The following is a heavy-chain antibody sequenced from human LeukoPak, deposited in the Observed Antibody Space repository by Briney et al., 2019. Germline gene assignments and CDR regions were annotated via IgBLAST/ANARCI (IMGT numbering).Heavy chain of an antibody. J-gene: IGHJ3*02. V-gene: IGHV3-11*01. CDR2: ISSSGSTI. Sequence: GGSLRLSCAASGFTFSDYYMSWIRQAPGKGLEWVSYISSSGSTIYYADSVKGRFTISRDNAKNSLYLQMSSLRAEDTAVYHCARVSSSSWYDPDAFDIWGQGTMVTVSS. D-gene: IGHD6-13*01. CDR3: ARVSSSSWYDPDAFDI. CDR1: GFTFSDYY.